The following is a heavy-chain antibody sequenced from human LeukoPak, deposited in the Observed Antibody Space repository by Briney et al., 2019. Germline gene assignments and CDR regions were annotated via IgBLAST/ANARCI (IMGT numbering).Heavy chain of an antibody. V-gene: IGHV3-23*01. Sequence: GGSLRLSCAASGFTFSSYAMSWVRQAPGKGLEWVSAISGSGGSTYYADPVKGRFTISRDNSKNTLYLQMNSLRAEDTAVYYCAKPYYDILTGYYNYWGQGTLVTVSS. D-gene: IGHD3-9*01. CDR2: ISGSGGST. CDR1: GFTFSSYA. CDR3: AKPYYDILTGYYNY. J-gene: IGHJ4*02.